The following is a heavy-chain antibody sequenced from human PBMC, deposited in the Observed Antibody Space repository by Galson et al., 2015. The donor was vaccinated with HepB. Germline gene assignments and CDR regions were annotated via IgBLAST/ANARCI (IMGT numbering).Heavy chain of an antibody. J-gene: IGHJ4*02. CDR1: GFTVSSNY. CDR2: IYTGGST. V-gene: IGHV3-53*01. Sequence: SLRLSCAVSGFTVSSNYMSWVRQAPEKGLEWVSVIYTGGSTDYADSVRGRFTISRDNSKNTLYLHMNSLRAEDTAVYYCARGYSRSWYSGLGYWGQGTLVTVSS. D-gene: IGHD6-13*01. CDR3: ARGYSRSWYSGLGY.